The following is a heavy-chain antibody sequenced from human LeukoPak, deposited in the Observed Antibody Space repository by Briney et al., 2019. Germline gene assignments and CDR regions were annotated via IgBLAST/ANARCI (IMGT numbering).Heavy chain of an antibody. D-gene: IGHD1-1*01. CDR1: GFTFSSYA. CDR2: ISGSGGST. J-gene: IGHJ6*02. Sequence: PGGSLRLSCAASGFTFSSYAMSWVRQAPGKGLEWVSAISGSGGSTYYADSVKGRFTISRDNSKNTLYLQMNSLRAEDTAVYYCAKGQGRHYYYYGVDVWGQGTTVTVSS. V-gene: IGHV3-23*01. CDR3: AKGQGRHYYYYGVDV.